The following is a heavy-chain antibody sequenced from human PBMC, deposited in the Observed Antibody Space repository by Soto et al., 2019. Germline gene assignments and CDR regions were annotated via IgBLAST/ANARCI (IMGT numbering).Heavy chain of an antibody. J-gene: IGHJ4*02. CDR1: GFTLSSYA. V-gene: IGHV3-30-3*01. D-gene: IGHD3-22*01. CDR3: ARDYYKYYDSSGYYRSPAY. Sequence: QVQLVESGGGVVQPGRSLRLSCAASGFTLSSYAMHWVRQAPGKGLEWVALISYDGSDKDYADSVKGRFTISRDNSRNTLFRQMNSLRAEDTAVYYCARDYYKYYDSSGYYRSPAYWGQGTLVTVSS. CDR2: ISYDGSDK.